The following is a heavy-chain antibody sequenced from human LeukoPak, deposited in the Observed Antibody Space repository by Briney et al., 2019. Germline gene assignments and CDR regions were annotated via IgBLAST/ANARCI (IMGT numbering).Heavy chain of an antibody. J-gene: IGHJ6*03. V-gene: IGHV3-7*01. CDR1: GLTCRSYW. CDR3: AKIEGSSWNLRDYYYYMDV. Sequence: GGSLRLSCVVSGLTCRSYWMTWVRQAPGKGPEWVANIKYDGSEKYYVDSVKGRFTISRDNAKNSLFLEMNSLRADDTAVYYCAKIEGSSWNLRDYYYYMDVWGKGTTVTVSS. D-gene: IGHD1-1*01. CDR2: IKYDGSEK.